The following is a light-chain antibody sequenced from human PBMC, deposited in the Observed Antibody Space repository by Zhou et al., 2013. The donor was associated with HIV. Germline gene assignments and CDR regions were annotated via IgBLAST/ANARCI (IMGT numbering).Light chain of an antibody. V-gene: IGKV3-15*01. Sequence: EVVMTQSPATLSVSPGERATLSCRASQNIVSNLAWYQHKPGQAPRLLIYAASTRATGIPARFSGSGSGTEFTLTISGLQSEDFAVYYCQQSGSTALTFGGGTKVEIK. CDR2: AAS. CDR1: QNIVSN. CDR3: QQSGSTALT. J-gene: IGKJ4*01.